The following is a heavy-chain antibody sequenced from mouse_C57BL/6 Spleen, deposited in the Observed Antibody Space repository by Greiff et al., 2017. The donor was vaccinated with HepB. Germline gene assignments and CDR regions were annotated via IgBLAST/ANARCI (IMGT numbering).Heavy chain of an antibody. J-gene: IGHJ2*01. D-gene: IGHD1-1*01. CDR1: GYTFTSYW. V-gene: IGHV1-64*01. CDR3: ASVPYYYGSSYYFDY. Sequence: VQLQQPGAELVMPGASVKLSCKASGYTFTSYWMHWVKQRPGQGLEWIGMIHPNSGSTNYNEKFKSKATLTVDKSSSTAYMQLSSLTSEDSAVYYCASVPYYYGSSYYFDYWGQGTTLTVSS. CDR2: IHPNSGST.